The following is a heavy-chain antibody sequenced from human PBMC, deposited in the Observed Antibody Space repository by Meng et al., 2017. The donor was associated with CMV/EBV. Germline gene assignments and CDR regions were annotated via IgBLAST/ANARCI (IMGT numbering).Heavy chain of an antibody. CDR3: AREAEAGAPDY. J-gene: IGHJ4*02. Sequence: GESLKISCAASGFTFSSYWMHWVRQAPGKGLVWVSRINSDGSSTSYADSVKGRFTISRDNAKNTLYLQMNSLRAEDTAVYYCAREAEAGAPDYWGQGTLVTVSS. V-gene: IGHV3-74*01. CDR1: GFTFSSYW. CDR2: INSDGSST. D-gene: IGHD6-13*01.